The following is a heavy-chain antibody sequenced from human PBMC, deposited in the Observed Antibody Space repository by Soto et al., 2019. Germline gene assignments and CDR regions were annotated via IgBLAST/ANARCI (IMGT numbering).Heavy chain of an antibody. J-gene: IGHJ4*02. CDR1: GGSISSSSYY. Sequence: SETLSLTCTVSGGSISSSSYYWGWIRQPPGKGLEWIGSIYYSGSTYYNPSLKSRVTISVDTSKNQFSLKLSSVTAADTAVYYCARETSVFGGVIAIWGQGTLVTVSS. CDR3: ARETSVFGGVIAI. D-gene: IGHD3-16*02. CDR2: IYYSGST. V-gene: IGHV4-39*02.